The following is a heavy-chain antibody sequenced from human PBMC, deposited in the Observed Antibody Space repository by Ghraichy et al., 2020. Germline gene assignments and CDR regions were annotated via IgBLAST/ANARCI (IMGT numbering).Heavy chain of an antibody. Sequence: ASVKVSCKGSGYTFTDHFMHWVRQAPGQGLEWMGWINPNSGDTSYAQKFQGRVTMTRDTSITTAYMELNRLRSDDTAVYYCARDMGHRSGYDAFDIWGQGTMVSVSS. CDR3: ARDMGHRSGYDAFDI. D-gene: IGHD5-12*01. V-gene: IGHV1-2*02. CDR1: GYTFTDHF. J-gene: IGHJ3*02. CDR2: INPNSGDT.